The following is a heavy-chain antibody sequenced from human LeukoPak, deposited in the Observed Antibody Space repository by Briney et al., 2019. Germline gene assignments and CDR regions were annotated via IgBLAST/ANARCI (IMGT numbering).Heavy chain of an antibody. V-gene: IGHV4-34*01. D-gene: IGHD3-10*01. J-gene: IGHJ5*02. Sequence: ASETLSLTCAVYGGSFSGYYWSWIRQPPGKGLEWIGEINHSGSTNYNPSLKSRVTISVDTSKNQFSLKLSSVTAADTAVYYCARGWNVLLWFGESKYNWFDPWGQGTLVTVSS. CDR2: INHSGST. CDR1: GGSFSGYY. CDR3: ARGWNVLLWFGESKYNWFDP.